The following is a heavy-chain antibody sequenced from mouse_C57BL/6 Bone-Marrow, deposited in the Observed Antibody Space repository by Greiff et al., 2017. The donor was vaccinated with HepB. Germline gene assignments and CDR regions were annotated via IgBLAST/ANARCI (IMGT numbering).Heavy chain of an antibody. D-gene: IGHD2-3*01. V-gene: IGHV1-81*01. Sequence: QVQLKESGAELARPGASVKLSCKASGYTFTSYGISWVKQRTGQGLEWIGEIYPRSGNTYYNEKFKGKATLTADKSSSTAYMELRSLTSEDSAVYFCASPPLDGYQGGFAYWGQGTLVTVSA. J-gene: IGHJ3*01. CDR3: ASPPLDGYQGGFAY. CDR2: IYPRSGNT. CDR1: GYTFTSYG.